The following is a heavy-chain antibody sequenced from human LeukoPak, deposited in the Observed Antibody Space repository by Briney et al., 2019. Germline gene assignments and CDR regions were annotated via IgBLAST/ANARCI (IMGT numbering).Heavy chain of an antibody. CDR2: IYPGYSDT. D-gene: IGHD3-3*01. CDR1: GYIFTSYW. V-gene: IGHV5-51*01. Sequence: GESLKISCNGSGYIFTSYWIGWVRQMPGKGLEWMGIIYPGYSDTRYSPSFQGQVTISADKSISTAYLQWSSLKASDTAMYYCASTHTIFGVVSHDAFDIWGQGTMVTVSS. J-gene: IGHJ3*02. CDR3: ASTHTIFGVVSHDAFDI.